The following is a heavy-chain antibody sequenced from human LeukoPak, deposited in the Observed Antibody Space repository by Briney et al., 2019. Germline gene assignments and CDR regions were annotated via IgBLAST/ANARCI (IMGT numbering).Heavy chain of an antibody. CDR3: ARDCISGYYYYYMDV. CDR1: GYTFTSYG. V-gene: IGHV1-18*01. J-gene: IGHJ6*03. CDR2: ISAYNGNT. Sequence: ASVKVSCKASGYTFTSYGISWVRQAPGQGLEWMGWISAYNGNTNYAQKLQGRVTMTTDTSTSTAYMELRSLRSDDTAVYYCARDCISGYYYYYMDVWGKGTTVTVSS. D-gene: IGHD3-10*01.